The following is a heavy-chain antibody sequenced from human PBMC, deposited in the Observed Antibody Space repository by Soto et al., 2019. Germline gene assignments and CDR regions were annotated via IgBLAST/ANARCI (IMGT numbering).Heavy chain of an antibody. V-gene: IGHV4-4*02. J-gene: IGHJ4*02. CDR3: ASHPDY. CDR1: GDFISSSHW. Sequence: SEKLPHPYAVSGDFISSSHWWSWVRQPPGEGLEWIGEVSDSGSTNYKPSLQSRVTISLDKAKNQVSLILRSVTAADTAVYYCASHPDYWGQGTLVTVS. CDR2: VSDSGST.